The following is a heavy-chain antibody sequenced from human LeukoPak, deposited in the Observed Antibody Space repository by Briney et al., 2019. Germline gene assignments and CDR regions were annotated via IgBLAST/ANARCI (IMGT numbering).Heavy chain of an antibody. CDR3: AKTKAKSGLGDAFDI. CDR1: GFTFSSYA. J-gene: IGHJ3*02. D-gene: IGHD6-19*01. Sequence: QSGGSLRLSCAASGFTFSSYAMSWVRQAPGKGLEWVSAISGSGGSTYYADSVKGRFTISRDNSKNTLYLQMNSLGAEDTAVYYCAKTKAKSGLGDAFDIWGQGTMVTVSS. V-gene: IGHV3-23*01. CDR2: ISGSGGST.